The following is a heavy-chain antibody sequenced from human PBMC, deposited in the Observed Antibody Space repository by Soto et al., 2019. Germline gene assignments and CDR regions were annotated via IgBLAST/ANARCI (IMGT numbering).Heavy chain of an antibody. V-gene: IGHV3-53*01. CDR2: IFIDGAT. J-gene: IGHJ5*02. CDR1: GFTVSSNYA. CDR3: AKVGQYVAGRYVLRYDRSAP. D-gene: IGHD3-10*01. Sequence: RGSLRLSCAASGFTVSSNYAMSWVRQAPGKGLEWVSVIFIDGATHYGVSVKGRFTISRDSARNTLYLQMNGLRADDTAVYYCAKVGQYVAGRYVLRYDRSAPWARXTQVPVSS.